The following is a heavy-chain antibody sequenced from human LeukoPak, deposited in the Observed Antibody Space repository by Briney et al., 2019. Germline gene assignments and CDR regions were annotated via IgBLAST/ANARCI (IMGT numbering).Heavy chain of an antibody. CDR1: GGSISSYY. Sequence: SGTLSLTCTVSGGSISSYYWSWIRQPPGKGLEWIGFIYYSGSTNYNPSLKSRVTITVDTSKNQFSLKLSSVTAADTAVYYCARPSLDYGGIDAFDFWGQGTLVTVSS. CDR3: ARPSLDYGGIDAFDF. D-gene: IGHD4-23*01. J-gene: IGHJ3*01. V-gene: IGHV4-59*08. CDR2: IYYSGST.